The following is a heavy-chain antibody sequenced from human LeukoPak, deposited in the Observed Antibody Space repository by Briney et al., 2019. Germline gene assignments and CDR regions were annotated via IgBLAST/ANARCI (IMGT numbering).Heavy chain of an antibody. J-gene: IGHJ4*02. Sequence: SVKVSCKASGGTFSSYAISWVRQAPGQGLEWMGGIIPIFGTANYAQKFQGRVTITTDESTSTAYMELSSLRPEDTAVYYCARARGGEATAFDYWGQGTLVTVSS. V-gene: IGHV1-69*05. D-gene: IGHD5-12*01. CDR3: ARARGGEATAFDY. CDR2: IIPIFGTA. CDR1: GGTFSSYA.